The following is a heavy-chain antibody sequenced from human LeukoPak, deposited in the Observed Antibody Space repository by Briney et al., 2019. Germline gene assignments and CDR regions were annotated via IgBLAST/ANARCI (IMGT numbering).Heavy chain of an antibody. Sequence: ASVKVSCKASGYTFTSYYMHWVRQAPGQGLEWMGIINPSGGSTSYAQKFQGRVTMTRNTSISTAYMELSSLRSEDTAVYYCARGRKWELLIYYWGQGTLVTVSS. V-gene: IGHV1-46*01. CDR2: INPSGGST. J-gene: IGHJ4*02. CDR1: GYTFTSYY. CDR3: ARGRKWELLIYY. D-gene: IGHD1-26*01.